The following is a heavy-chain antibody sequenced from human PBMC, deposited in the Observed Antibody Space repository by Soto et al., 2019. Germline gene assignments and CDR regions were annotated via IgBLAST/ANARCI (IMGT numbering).Heavy chain of an antibody. CDR2: IWYDGTNK. CDR1: GFTFSSYG. D-gene: IGHD5-18*01. V-gene: IGHV3-33*01. CDR3: ARGLGGYSYGPLDY. Sequence: QVQLVESGGGVVQPGRSLRLSCAASGFTFSSYGMHWVRQAPGKGLEWVAVIWYDGTNKYYADSVKGRFTISRDNSENTLYLQMNTLRAEDTAVYYCARGLGGYSYGPLDYWGRGTLVTVSS. J-gene: IGHJ4*02.